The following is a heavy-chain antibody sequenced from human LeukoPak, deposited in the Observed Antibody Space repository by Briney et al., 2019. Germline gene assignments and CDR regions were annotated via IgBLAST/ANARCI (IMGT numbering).Heavy chain of an antibody. Sequence: GGSLRLSCAASGFTFDDYAMHWVRQAPGKGLEWVSGISWNSGSIGYADSVRGRFTISRDNAKNSLYLQMNSLRAEDTALYYCAKDDYGDYWAFDIWGQGTMVTVSS. CDR3: AKDDYGDYWAFDI. D-gene: IGHD4-17*01. V-gene: IGHV3-9*01. CDR2: ISWNSGSI. J-gene: IGHJ3*02. CDR1: GFTFDDYA.